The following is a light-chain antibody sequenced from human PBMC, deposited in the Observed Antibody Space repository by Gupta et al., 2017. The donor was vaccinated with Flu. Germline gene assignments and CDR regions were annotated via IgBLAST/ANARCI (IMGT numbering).Light chain of an antibody. CDR2: AAS. CDR3: QQSYSTPLT. J-gene: IGKJ4*01. CDR1: QNISSY. V-gene: IGKV1-39*01. Sequence: IQMTHSPSSLSASVGDRVTITCRASQNISSYLNWYQQKPGKAPKLLIYAASSLQSGVPSRFSGSGSGTDFTLTISSLQPEDFATYYCQQSYSTPLTFGGGPRWRSN.